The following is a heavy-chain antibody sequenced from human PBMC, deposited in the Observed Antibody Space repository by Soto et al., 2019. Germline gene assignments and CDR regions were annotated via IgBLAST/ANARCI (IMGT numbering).Heavy chain of an antibody. CDR1: GGSFSGYY. D-gene: IGHD3-10*01. V-gene: IGHV4-34*01. CDR2: INHSGST. CDR3: LRGLRRTYYYXSGXXY. J-gene: IGHJ4*02. Sequence: SETLSLTCAVYGGSFSGYYWSWIRQPPGKGLEWIGEINHSGSTNYNPSLKSRVTISVDTSKNQFSLKLSSVTAADLVLFFCLRGLRRTYYYXSGXXYXGQGTXVTX.